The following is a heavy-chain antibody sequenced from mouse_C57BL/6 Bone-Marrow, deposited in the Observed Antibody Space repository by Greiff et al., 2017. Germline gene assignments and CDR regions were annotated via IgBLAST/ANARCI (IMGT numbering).Heavy chain of an antibody. J-gene: IGHJ1*03. CDR3: TFITTVVAPGYFDV. CDR1: GYTFTSYW. V-gene: IGHV1-5*01. Sequence: VQLQQSGTVLARPGASVKMSCKTSGYTFTSYWMHWVKQRPGQGLEWIGAIYPGNSDTSYNQKFKGKAKLTAVTSASTAYMELSSLTNEDSAVYYGTFITTVVAPGYFDVWGTGTTVTVSS. D-gene: IGHD1-1*01. CDR2: IYPGNSDT.